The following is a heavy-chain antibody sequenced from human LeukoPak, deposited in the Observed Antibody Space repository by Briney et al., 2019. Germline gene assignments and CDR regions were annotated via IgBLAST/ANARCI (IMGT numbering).Heavy chain of an antibody. J-gene: IGHJ6*04. CDR1: GFTFSSYE. D-gene: IGHD3-10*02. CDR2: ISSSGSTI. V-gene: IGHV3-48*03. CDR3: AERGITMIGGV. Sequence: PGGSLRLSCAASGFTFSSYEMNWVRQAPGKGLEWVSYISSSGSTIYYADSGKGRFTISRDNAKNSLYLQMNSLRAEDTAVYYCAERGITMIGGVWGKGTTVTISS.